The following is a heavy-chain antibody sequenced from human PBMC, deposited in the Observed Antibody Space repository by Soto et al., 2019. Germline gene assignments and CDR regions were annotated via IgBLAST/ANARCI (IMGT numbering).Heavy chain of an antibody. Sequence: GGSLRLSCAASGFTFSSYSMNWVRQAPGKGLEWVSSISSSSSSYIYYADSVKGRFTISRDNAKNSLYLQMNSLRAEDTAVYYCARGPSSDYDSSGPYYFDYWGQGTLVPVSS. V-gene: IGHV3-21*01. CDR2: ISSSSSSYI. J-gene: IGHJ4*02. CDR3: ARGPSSDYDSSGPYYFDY. D-gene: IGHD3-22*01. CDR1: GFTFSSYS.